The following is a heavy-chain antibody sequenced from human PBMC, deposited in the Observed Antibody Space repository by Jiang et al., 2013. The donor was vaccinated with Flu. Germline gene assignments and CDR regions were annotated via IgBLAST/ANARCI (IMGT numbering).Heavy chain of an antibody. Sequence: GLVKPSETLSLTCTVSGGSISGYYWSWIRQPPGKGLESIGYIYYSGSTNYNPSLNSRVTISLDTSNNQFSLKVTSVTAADTAMYYCARGIEGFGGYSDHFDSWGQGAL. CDR3: ARGIEGFGGYSDHFDS. J-gene: IGHJ4*02. CDR2: IYYSGST. D-gene: IGHD5-12*01. V-gene: IGHV4-59*01. CDR1: GGSISGYY.